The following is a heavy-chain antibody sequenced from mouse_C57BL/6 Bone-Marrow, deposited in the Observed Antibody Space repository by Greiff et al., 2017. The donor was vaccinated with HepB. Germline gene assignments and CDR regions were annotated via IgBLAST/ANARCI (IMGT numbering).Heavy chain of an antibody. J-gene: IGHJ2*01. Sequence: QVHVKQSGAELVRPGTSVKLSCKASGYTFTSYWMHWVKQRPGQGLEWIGVIDPSDSYTNYNQKFKGKATLTVDTSSSTAYMQLSSLTSEDSAVYYCASRDYWGQGTTLTVSS. V-gene: IGHV1-59*01. CDR1: GYTFTSYW. CDR2: IDPSDSYT. CDR3: ASRDY.